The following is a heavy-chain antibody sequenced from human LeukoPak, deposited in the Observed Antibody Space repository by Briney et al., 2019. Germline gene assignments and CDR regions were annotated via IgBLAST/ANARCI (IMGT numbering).Heavy chain of an antibody. D-gene: IGHD5-18*01. CDR1: GFTFSSYA. V-gene: IGHV3-9*01. J-gene: IGHJ4*02. CDR3: AKDIGLDRYGTVPHFDY. Sequence: PGGSLRLSCAASGFTFSSYAMSWVRQAPGKGLEWVSRISWNSGSIGYADSVKGRFTISRDNAKNSLYLQMNSLRAEDTALYYCAKDIGLDRYGTVPHFDYWGQGTLVTVSS. CDR2: ISWNSGSI.